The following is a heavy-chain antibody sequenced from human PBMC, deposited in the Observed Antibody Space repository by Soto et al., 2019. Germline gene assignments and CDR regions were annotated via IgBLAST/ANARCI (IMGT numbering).Heavy chain of an antibody. D-gene: IGHD6-19*01. CDR1: GFTFSSYA. V-gene: IGHV3-30-3*01. CDR2: ISYDGSNK. CDR3: AREAGYSSGWGLYYGMDV. J-gene: IGHJ6*02. Sequence: QVQLVESGGGVVQPGRSLRLSCAASGFTFSSYAMHWVRQAPGKGLEWVAVISYDGSNKYYADSVKGRFTISRDNSKNTXXLQMNSLRAEDTAVYYCAREAGYSSGWGLYYGMDVWGQGTTVTVSS.